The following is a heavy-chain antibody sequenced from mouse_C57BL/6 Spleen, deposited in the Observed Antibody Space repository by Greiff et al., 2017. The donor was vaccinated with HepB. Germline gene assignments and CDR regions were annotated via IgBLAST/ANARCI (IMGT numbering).Heavy chain of an antibody. CDR3: ARGPEVPGCAMDY. CDR2: IYPGDGDT. CDR1: GYAFSSYW. Sequence: VQLQQSGAELVKPGASVKISCKASGYAFSSYWMNWVKQRPGKGLEWIGQIYPGDGDTNYNGKFKGKATLTADKSSSTAYMQLSSLTSEDSAVYFCARGPEVPGCAMDYWGQGTSVTVSS. D-gene: IGHD1-2*01. V-gene: IGHV1-80*01. J-gene: IGHJ4*01.